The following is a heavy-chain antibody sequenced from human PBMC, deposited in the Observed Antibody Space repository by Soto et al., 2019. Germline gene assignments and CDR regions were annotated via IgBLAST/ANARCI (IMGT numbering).Heavy chain of an antibody. CDR3: AREGAYYDFWSGNGADY. CDR2: ISASGANT. D-gene: IGHD3-3*01. Sequence: LRLSCAASGVTFSTYAMTWVRQTPGKGLEWVSSISASGANTYYGDSVKGRFTISIDNSKNTLFLQMSSLTAEYTALYYCAREGAYYDFWSGNGADYWGQGALVTVSS. CDR1: GVTFSTYA. V-gene: IGHV3-23*01. J-gene: IGHJ4*02.